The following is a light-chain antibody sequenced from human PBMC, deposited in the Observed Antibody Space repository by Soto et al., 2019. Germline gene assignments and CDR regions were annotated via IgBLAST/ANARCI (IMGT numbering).Light chain of an antibody. CDR2: GVS. V-gene: IGLV2-14*01. Sequence: QSALTQPASVSGSPGQSITISCTGISSDIGSYDYVSWYQQHPGKAPKLIIYGVSNRPSGVSNRFSGSKSGNTASLTISGLQAEDEADYYGTSYTSSSTLRVFGGGTKLTVL. J-gene: IGLJ3*02. CDR3: TSYTSSSTLRV. CDR1: SSDIGSYDY.